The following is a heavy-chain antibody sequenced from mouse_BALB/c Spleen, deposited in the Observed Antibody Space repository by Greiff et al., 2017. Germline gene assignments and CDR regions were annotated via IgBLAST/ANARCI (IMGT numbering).Heavy chain of an antibody. J-gene: IGHJ2*01. D-gene: IGHD4-1*01. Sequence: EVMLVESGGGLVKLGGSLKLSCAASGFTFSSYYMSWVRQTPEKRLELVAAINSNGGSTYYPDTVKGRFTISRDNAKNTLYLQMSSLKSEDTALYYCARRGGTGGVDYWGQGTTLTVSS. CDR2: INSNGGST. CDR3: ARRGGTGGVDY. V-gene: IGHV5-6-2*01. CDR1: GFTFSSYY.